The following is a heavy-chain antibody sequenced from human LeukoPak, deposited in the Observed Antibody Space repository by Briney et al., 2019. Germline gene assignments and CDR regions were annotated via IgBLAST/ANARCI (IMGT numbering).Heavy chain of an antibody. Sequence: ASVKASCKASGYTFIGYYMHWVRQAPGQGLEWMGWISAYNGNTNYAQKLQGRVTMTTDTSTSTAYMELRSLRSDDTAVYYCAREEAVAGIRAYYYYGMDVWGQGTTVTVSS. V-gene: IGHV1-18*04. CDR1: GYTFIGYY. J-gene: IGHJ6*02. D-gene: IGHD6-19*01. CDR3: AREEAVAGIRAYYYYGMDV. CDR2: ISAYNGNT.